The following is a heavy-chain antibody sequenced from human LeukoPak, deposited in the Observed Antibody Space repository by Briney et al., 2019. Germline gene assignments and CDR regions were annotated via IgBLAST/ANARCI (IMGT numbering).Heavy chain of an antibody. Sequence: GGSLRLSCAASGFAFSSYAMTWVRQAPGKGLEWVSDISGSGGSTYYADSVKGRFTISRDNSGTTVSLQMNSLTTDDTAVYFCAKEGRLTVAAVVVENYFDYWGQGTPVIVSA. D-gene: IGHD3-22*01. J-gene: IGHJ4*02. CDR3: AKEGRLTVAAVVVENYFDY. CDR1: GFAFSSYA. CDR2: ISGSGGST. V-gene: IGHV3-23*01.